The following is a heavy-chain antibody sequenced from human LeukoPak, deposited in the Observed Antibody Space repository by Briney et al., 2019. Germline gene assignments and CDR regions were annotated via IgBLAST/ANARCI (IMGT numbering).Heavy chain of an antibody. CDR2: INTKGGLI. D-gene: IGHD2-21*01. CDR1: GLTFSRYN. J-gene: IGHJ4*02. Sequence: GGSLRLSCAASGLTFSRYNMNWVRQAPGGGLEWIAHINTKGGLIYYANSVKGRFTISRDNTYNSLDLHMHSLRVEDTAVYYCATENNVARYYFDYWARELWSPSPQ. V-gene: IGHV3-48*03. CDR3: ATENNVARYYFDY.